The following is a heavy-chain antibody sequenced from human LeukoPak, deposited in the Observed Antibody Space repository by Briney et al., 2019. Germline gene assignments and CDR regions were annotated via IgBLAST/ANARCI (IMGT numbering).Heavy chain of an antibody. Sequence: GESLKISCKGSGYSFSSYWIGWVRQMPGKGLEWRGIIFPGDSDIRYSPSFQGQVAISVDKSINTAYLQWSSLKASDTAMYYCARTGGHDYSDYVPPYFDYWGQGTLVTVSS. CDR1: GYSFSSYW. CDR2: IFPGDSDI. CDR3: ARTGGHDYSDYVPPYFDY. D-gene: IGHD4-11*01. V-gene: IGHV5-51*01. J-gene: IGHJ4*02.